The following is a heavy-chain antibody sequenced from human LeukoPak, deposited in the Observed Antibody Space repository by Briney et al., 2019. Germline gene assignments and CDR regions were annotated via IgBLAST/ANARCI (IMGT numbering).Heavy chain of an antibody. Sequence: GGSLRLSCAASGFTFSSYAMSWVRQAPGKGLEWVSAISGSGGSTYYADSVKGRFTISRDNSKNTLYLQMNSLRAEDTAVYYCARDWVDSGVVNNRYYYYGMDVWGQGTTVTVSS. CDR3: ARDWVDSGVVNNRYYYYGMDV. D-gene: IGHD1-26*01. V-gene: IGHV3-23*01. J-gene: IGHJ6*02. CDR1: GFTFSSYA. CDR2: ISGSGGST.